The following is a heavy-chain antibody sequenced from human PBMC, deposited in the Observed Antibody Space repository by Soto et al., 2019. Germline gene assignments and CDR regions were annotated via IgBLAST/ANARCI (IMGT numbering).Heavy chain of an antibody. CDR2: INPNSGDT. CDR1: GYTFTGYY. J-gene: IGHJ4*02. Sequence: ASVKVSCKASGYTFTGYYMHWVRQAPGQGLEWMGWINPNSGDTNYAQKLQGRVTVTRDTSITTVYMELSGLRSDDTAVYYCASGGGYFSSPRYNLDFWGQGTLVTVSS. D-gene: IGHD3-10*01. V-gene: IGHV1-2*02. CDR3: ASGGGYFSSPRYNLDF.